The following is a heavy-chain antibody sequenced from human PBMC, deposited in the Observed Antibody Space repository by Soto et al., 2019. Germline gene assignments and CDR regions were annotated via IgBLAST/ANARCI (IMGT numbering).Heavy chain of an antibody. D-gene: IGHD2-15*01. CDR3: ARAQKTTIVVAYYYFDY. Sequence: GASVKVSCKASGYTFTGYYMHWVRQAPGQGLEWMGWINPNSGGTNYAQKFQGWVTMTRDTSISTAYMELSRLRSDDTAVYYCARAQKTTIVVAYYYFDYWGQGTLVTVS. V-gene: IGHV1-2*04. CDR1: GYTFTGYY. CDR2: INPNSGGT. J-gene: IGHJ4*02.